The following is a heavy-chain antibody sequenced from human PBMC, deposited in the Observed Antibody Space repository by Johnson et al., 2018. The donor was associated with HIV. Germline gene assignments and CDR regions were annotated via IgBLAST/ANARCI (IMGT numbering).Heavy chain of an antibody. CDR3: VRDDGSGDEAFDI. CDR1: GFTFSNAW. D-gene: IGHD2-15*01. CDR2: IKQDGSEK. V-gene: IGHV3-7*05. Sequence: VKLVEFGGGLVKPGGSLRLSCAASGFTFSNAWMSWVRQAPGKGLAWVADIKQDGSEKYYLDPVKGRFTIYRDNARKSLYLQMNNLRAEDTAVHYCVRDDGSGDEAFDIWGQGTMVTVSS. J-gene: IGHJ3*02.